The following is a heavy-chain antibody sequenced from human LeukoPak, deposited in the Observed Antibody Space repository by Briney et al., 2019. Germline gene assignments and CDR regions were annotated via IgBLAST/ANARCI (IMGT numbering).Heavy chain of an antibody. V-gene: IGHV3-30*18. CDR3: AKELRGYSYGLRNNWFDP. CDR1: GFTFSSYG. CDR2: ISYNGSNK. Sequence: GGSLRLSCAASGFTFSSYGMHWVRKAPGKGLEWVAVISYNGSNKYYADSVKGRFTISRDNSKNTLYLQMNSLRAEDTAVYYCAKELRGYSYGLRNNWFDPWGQGTLVTVSS. D-gene: IGHD5-18*01. J-gene: IGHJ5*02.